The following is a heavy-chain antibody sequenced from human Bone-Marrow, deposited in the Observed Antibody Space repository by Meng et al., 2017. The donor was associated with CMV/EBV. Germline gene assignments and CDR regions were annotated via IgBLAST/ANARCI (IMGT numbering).Heavy chain of an antibody. CDR3: ARAYNVPGWFDP. CDR1: GLSFSRSW. Sequence: GGSLRPSCAASGLSFSRSWMTWVRQAPGKGLEWVANIKEDGGETHYVDSVKGRFTISRDNAKKSLYLQMNSLRAEDTAVYYCARAYNVPGWFDPWGQGTPVTVSS. D-gene: IGHD1-14*01. J-gene: IGHJ5*02. CDR2: IKEDGGET. V-gene: IGHV3-7*03.